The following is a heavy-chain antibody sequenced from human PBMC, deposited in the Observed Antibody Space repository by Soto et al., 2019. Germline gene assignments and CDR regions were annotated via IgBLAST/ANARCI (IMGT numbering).Heavy chain of an antibody. Sequence: QVQLVESGGGVVQPGRSLRLSCAASGFTFSSYAMHWVRQAPGKGLEWVAVISYDGRNKYYADSVNGRSTISRDNSKNTRYLQMNSLRAEDTAVYYCARVGYYYSSGYYYGYFQHWGQGTLVTVSS. CDR3: ARVGYYYSSGYYYGYFQH. D-gene: IGHD3-22*01. V-gene: IGHV3-30-3*01. CDR2: ISYDGRNK. J-gene: IGHJ1*01. CDR1: GFTFSSYA.